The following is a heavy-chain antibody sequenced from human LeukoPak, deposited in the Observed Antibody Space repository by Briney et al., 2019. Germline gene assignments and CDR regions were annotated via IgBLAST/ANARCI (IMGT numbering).Heavy chain of an antibody. V-gene: IGHV4-34*01. CDR2: INHSGST. J-gene: IGHJ4*02. D-gene: IGHD3-3*01. CDR3: AGKPTRYDFWSGYYTGYFDY. CDR1: GGSFSGYY. Sequence: SETLSLTCAVYGGSFSGYYWSWIRQPPGKGLEWIGEINHSGSTNYNPSLKSRVTISVDTSKNQFSLKLSSVTAADTAVYYCAGKPTRYDFWSGYYTGYFDYWGQGTLVTVSS.